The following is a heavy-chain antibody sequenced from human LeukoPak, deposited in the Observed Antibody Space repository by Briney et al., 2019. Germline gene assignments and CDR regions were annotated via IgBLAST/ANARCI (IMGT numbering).Heavy chain of an antibody. CDR2: IGSSGSTI. CDR3: ARGPFDY. CDR1: GFTFSSYE. Sequence: GGSLRLSCSASGFTFSSYEMNWVRQTPGKGLEWLSYIGSSGSTIYYADSVTGRLTISRDNAKNSLFLQMNSLRAEDTAVYYCARGPFDYWGQGTLVTVSS. V-gene: IGHV3-48*03. J-gene: IGHJ4*02.